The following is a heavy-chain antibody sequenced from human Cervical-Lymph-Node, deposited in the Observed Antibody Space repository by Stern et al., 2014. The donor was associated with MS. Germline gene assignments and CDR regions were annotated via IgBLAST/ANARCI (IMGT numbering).Heavy chain of an antibody. V-gene: IGHV1-69*01. CDR2: VMSIFGTT. CDR1: GGSFSSFD. Sequence: DQLVESGAEVKEPESSVKVSCKASGGSFSSFDIGWLRQAPGHGLEWLGGVMSIFGTTNYAQKFQGRVTFTADESTTTAYMELSSLRSDDTAVYYCARHEGGIAANWGQGTLVTVS. CDR3: ARHEGGIAAN. D-gene: IGHD6-13*01. J-gene: IGHJ4*02.